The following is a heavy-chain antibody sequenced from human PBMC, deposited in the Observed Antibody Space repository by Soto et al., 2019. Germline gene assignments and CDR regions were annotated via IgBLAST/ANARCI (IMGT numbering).Heavy chain of an antibody. J-gene: IGHJ4*02. CDR1: GYSFTSYW. CDR3: VRHYDTLTVDY. CDR2: IYPGDSYA. Sequence: GESLKISCEGSGYSFTSYWIGWVRQMPGKGLEWMGIIYPGDSYARYSPSFQGQVTISADKSISTAYLQWSSLKASDTAMYYCVRHYDTLTVDYWGQGTLVTVSS. D-gene: IGHD3-9*01. V-gene: IGHV5-51*01.